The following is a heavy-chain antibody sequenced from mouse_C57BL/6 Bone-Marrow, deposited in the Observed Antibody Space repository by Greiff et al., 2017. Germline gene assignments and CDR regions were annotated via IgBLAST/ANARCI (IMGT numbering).Heavy chain of an antibody. D-gene: IGHD4-1*01. CDR3: ASNFFFDY. CDR2: IDPSDSYT. Sequence: VQLQQPGAELVKPGASVKLSCKASGYTFTSYWMQWVKQRPGQGLEWIGEIDPSDSYTNSNQKFKGKATLTVDTSSSTAYLQLSSLTSEDSAVYYCASNFFFDYWGQGTTLTVSS. CDR1: GYTFTSYW. J-gene: IGHJ2*01. V-gene: IGHV1-50*01.